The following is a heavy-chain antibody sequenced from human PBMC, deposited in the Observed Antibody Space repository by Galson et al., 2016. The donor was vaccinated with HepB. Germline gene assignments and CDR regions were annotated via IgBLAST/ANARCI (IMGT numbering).Heavy chain of an antibody. CDR3: ARHRALSYFHDS. Sequence: LSLTCTVSGGAISSSSYSWDWIRQPPGEGPVWIGSVYYSGDTYSNPSLKSRVSISVDTSKKQFSLKLNSVTAADTAVYYCARHRALSYFHDSWGQGILVSVSA. CDR2: VYYSGDT. J-gene: IGHJ5*01. CDR1: GGAISSSSYS. D-gene: IGHD3-9*01. V-gene: IGHV4-39*01.